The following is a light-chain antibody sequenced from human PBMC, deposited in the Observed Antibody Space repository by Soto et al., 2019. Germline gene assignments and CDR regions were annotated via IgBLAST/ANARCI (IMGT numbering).Light chain of an antibody. CDR1: SSNIGSSH. J-gene: IGLJ1*01. CDR2: KNN. V-gene: IGLV1-47*01. Sequence: QSVLTQPPSASGTPGQRVTISCSGSSSNIGSSHVYWYQQLPGTAPKLLIYKNNQRPSGVPDRFSGSKSGTSASLASSGLRSEDEADYYCAAWDDSLSGRLFGTGTKLTVL. CDR3: AAWDDSLSGRL.